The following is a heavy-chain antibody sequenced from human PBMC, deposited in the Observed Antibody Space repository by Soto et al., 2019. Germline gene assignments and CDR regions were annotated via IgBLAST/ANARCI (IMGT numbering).Heavy chain of an antibody. J-gene: IGHJ6*02. CDR1: GFTFTSSA. CDR3: AADRLRGAYYYGMDV. CDR2: IVVGSGNT. V-gene: IGHV1-58*02. D-gene: IGHD4-17*01. Sequence: SVKVSCKASGFTFTSSAMQWVRQARGQRLEWIGWIVVGSGNTNYAQKFQERVTITRDMSTSTAYMELSSLRSEDTAVYYCAADRLRGAYYYGMDVWGQGTTVTVSS.